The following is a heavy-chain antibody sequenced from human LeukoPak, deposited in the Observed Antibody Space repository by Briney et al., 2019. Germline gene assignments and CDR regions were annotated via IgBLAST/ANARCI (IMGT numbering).Heavy chain of an antibody. CDR3: AKTEQWLAARGNFDY. J-gene: IGHJ4*02. V-gene: IGHV3-30*18. D-gene: IGHD6-19*01. Sequence: PGGSLRLSCAASGFTFSSYGMHWVRQAPGKGLEWVAVISYDGSNKYYADSVKGRFTISRDNSKNTLYLQMNSLRVEDTAVYYCAKTEQWLAARGNFDYWGQGTLVTVSS. CDR1: GFTFSSYG. CDR2: ISYDGSNK.